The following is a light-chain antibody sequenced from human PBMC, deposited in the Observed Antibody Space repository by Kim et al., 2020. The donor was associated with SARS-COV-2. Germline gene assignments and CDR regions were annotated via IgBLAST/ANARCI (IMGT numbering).Light chain of an antibody. CDR1: QSVTTN. CDR2: GAS. Sequence: GSPWESAPLSCRARQSVTTNLAWYQQEPGQAPRLLIYGASTRATVVPARFSGTGSGTEFTLTISSLQSEDFAVYYCQQYNNWPYTFGQGTKVDFK. CDR3: QQYNNWPYT. V-gene: IGKV3-15*01. J-gene: IGKJ2*01.